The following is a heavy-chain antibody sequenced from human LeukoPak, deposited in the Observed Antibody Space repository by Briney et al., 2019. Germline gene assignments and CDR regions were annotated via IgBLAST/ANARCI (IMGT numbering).Heavy chain of an antibody. CDR3: AKGGGSYSYYFDY. CDR1: GFXFSNYA. CDR2: ISGSGGTT. Sequence: GGSLRLSCVTSGFXFSNYAITWVRQAPGKGLECVSAISGSGGTTYYADSVKGRFTISRDSSDNTLYLQMNSLRAEDTAVYTCAKGGGSYSYYFDYWGQGTLVTVSA. V-gene: IGHV3-23*01. D-gene: IGHD2-21*01. J-gene: IGHJ4*02.